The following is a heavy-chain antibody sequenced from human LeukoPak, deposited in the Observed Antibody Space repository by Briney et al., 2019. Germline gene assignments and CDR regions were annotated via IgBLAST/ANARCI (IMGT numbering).Heavy chain of an antibody. J-gene: IGHJ4*02. Sequence: GGSLRLSCAASGFTFSSYAMHWVRQAPGKGLEWVSSITPSGDGTYYAASVKGRFTISRDNSKNTLYLQMDSLRADDTAKYYCAKDSPVATWWGQGTLVTVSS. CDR3: AKDSPVATW. CDR2: ITPSGDGT. D-gene: IGHD1-26*01. V-gene: IGHV3-23*01. CDR1: GFTFSSYA.